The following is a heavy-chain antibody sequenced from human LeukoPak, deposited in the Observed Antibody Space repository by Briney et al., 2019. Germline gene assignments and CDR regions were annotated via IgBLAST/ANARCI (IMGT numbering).Heavy chain of an antibody. Sequence: PGRSLRLSCAASGVTFSSYGMHWVRQAPGTGLEWVGVISYDGSNKYYADSVKGRFTISRDNSKNTLYLQMNSLRAEDTAVYYCAKNRDGYSYGGFDYWGQGTLVTVSS. J-gene: IGHJ4*02. V-gene: IGHV3-30*18. CDR2: ISYDGSNK. CDR3: AKNRDGYSYGGFDY. D-gene: IGHD5-18*01. CDR1: GVTFSSYG.